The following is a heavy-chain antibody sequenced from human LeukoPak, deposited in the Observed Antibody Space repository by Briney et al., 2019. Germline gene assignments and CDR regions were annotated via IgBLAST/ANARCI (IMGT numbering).Heavy chain of an antibody. CDR1: GGSISSYY. J-gene: IGHJ4*02. CDR3: ARDAFRYYYDSSGYYGDFDY. D-gene: IGHD3-22*01. Sequence: SETLSLTCTVSGGSISSYYWSWIRQPAGKGLEWIGRIYTRGSTNYNPSLKSRVTMSVDTSKNQFSLKLSSVTAGDTAVYYCARDAFRYYYDSSGYYGDFDYWGQGTLVTVSS. V-gene: IGHV4-4*07. CDR2: IYTRGST.